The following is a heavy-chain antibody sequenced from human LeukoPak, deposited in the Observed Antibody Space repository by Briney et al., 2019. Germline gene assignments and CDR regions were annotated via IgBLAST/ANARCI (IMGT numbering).Heavy chain of an antibody. CDR3: ARIYRRDGHNPDWYFDV. CDR1: GGSISTYY. D-gene: IGHD5-24*01. CDR2: IYYSGRA. V-gene: IGHV4-59*08. J-gene: IGHJ2*01. Sequence: PSETLSLTCTLSGGSISTYYWSWIRQPPGKGLEYIGYIYYSGRATYNPSLKSRVTISVDTSRNQFSLDLTSVTAADTAVFYCARIYRRDGHNPDWYFDVWGRGTLVTVSS.